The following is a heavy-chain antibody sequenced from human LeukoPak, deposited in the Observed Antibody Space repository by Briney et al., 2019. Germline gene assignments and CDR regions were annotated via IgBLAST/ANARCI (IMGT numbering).Heavy chain of an antibody. D-gene: IGHD6-13*01. CDR3: ARSGGIADDY. Sequence: GGSLRLSCAPSGFTFDNYAMHWVRQAPGKGLEWVANIKQDGSEKYYVDSVKGRFTISRDNAKNSLYLQMNSLRAEDTAVYYCARSGGIADDYWGQGTLVTVSS. J-gene: IGHJ4*02. CDR1: GFTFDNYA. CDR2: IKQDGSEK. V-gene: IGHV3-7*01.